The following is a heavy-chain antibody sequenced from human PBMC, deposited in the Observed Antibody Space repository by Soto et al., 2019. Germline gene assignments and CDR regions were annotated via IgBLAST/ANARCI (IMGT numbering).Heavy chain of an antibody. CDR1: GGSISSSNW. Sequence: QVQLQESGPGLVKPSGTLSLTCAVSGGSISSSNWWSWVRQPPGKRLEWIGEIYHSGSTNYNPSRKGRVTISLDRCKNQFSLKLSSESAADTAVYYCARGNWNDVGYSGDFDIWGQGTMVTVAS. V-gene: IGHV4-4*02. J-gene: IGHJ3*02. D-gene: IGHD1-20*01. CDR3: ARGNWNDVGYSGDFDI. CDR2: IYHSGST.